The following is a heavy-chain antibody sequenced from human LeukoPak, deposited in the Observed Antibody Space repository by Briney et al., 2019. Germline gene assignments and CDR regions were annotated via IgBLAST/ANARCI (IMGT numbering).Heavy chain of an antibody. V-gene: IGHV4-31*01. CDR1: GGSISSGGYY. J-gene: IGHJ4*02. D-gene: IGHD3-3*01. Sequence: RASQTLSLTCTVSGGSISSGGYYWSWIRQHPGKGLEWIGCIYYSASTYYNPSLKSQVTISVDTSKNQFSLKLSSVTAADTAVYYCARTTHVDYDFWSGPATYYFDYWGQGTLVTVSS. CDR3: ARTTHVDYDFWSGPATYYFDY. CDR2: IYYSAST.